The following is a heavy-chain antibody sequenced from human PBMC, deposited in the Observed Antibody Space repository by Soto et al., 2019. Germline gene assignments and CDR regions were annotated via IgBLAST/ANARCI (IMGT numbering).Heavy chain of an antibody. J-gene: IGHJ6*02. D-gene: IGHD3-3*01. CDR1: GFTFSSAW. CDR3: TTDLAAVLEWCEAPESYYYYGMDV. Sequence: PGGSLRLSCAASGFTFSSAWMSWVRQAPGKGLEWVARIKSKTDGGTTDYAAPVKGRFTIYRDDAKSTLYLQMNSLKTEDTAVYYCTTDLAAVLEWCEAPESYYYYGMDVWGQGTTVTVSS. CDR2: IKSKTDGGTT. V-gene: IGHV3-15*01.